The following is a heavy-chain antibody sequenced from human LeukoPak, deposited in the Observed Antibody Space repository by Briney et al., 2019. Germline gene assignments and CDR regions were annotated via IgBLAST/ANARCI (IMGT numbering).Heavy chain of an antibody. J-gene: IGHJ3*02. CDR3: AREVGDDYVWGSYRSSTHAFGI. V-gene: IGHV4-59*01. Sequence: SETLSLTCTVSGGSISSYYWSWIRQPPGKGLEWIGYIYYSGSTNCNPSLKSRVTISVDTSKNQFSLKLSSVTAADTAVYYCAREVGDDYVWGSYRSSTHAFGIWGQGTMVTVSS. CDR1: GGSISSYY. D-gene: IGHD3-16*02. CDR2: IYYSGST.